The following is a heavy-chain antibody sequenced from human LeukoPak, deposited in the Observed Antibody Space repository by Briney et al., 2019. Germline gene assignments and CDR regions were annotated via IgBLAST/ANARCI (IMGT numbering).Heavy chain of an antibody. CDR2: INHSGST. CDR1: GGSFSGYY. Sequence: PSETLSLTCAVSGGSFSGYYWSWIRQPPGKGLEWIGEINHSGSTNYNPSLKSRATISADTSKNQFSLKLSSVTAADTAVYYCARGGSGYSYGHKERHFDYWGQGTLVTVSS. CDR3: ARGGSGYSYGHKERHFDY. D-gene: IGHD5-18*01. J-gene: IGHJ4*02. V-gene: IGHV4-34*01.